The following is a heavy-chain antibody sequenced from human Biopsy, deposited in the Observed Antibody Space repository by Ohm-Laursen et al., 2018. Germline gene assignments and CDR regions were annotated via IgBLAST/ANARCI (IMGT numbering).Heavy chain of an antibody. CDR2: INCKTGAT. D-gene: IGHD2-8*01. CDR1: SYTFTDYN. V-gene: IGHV1-2*02. Sequence: SVKVSCKASSYTFTDYNIHWMRQAPGHGLEWLGYINCKTGATNYAQKFQGTVTMTRGTSISTAYLALGSLRSADTAIYYCARDPLNGHKHFDYWGQGSLVTVSS. CDR3: ARDPLNGHKHFDY. J-gene: IGHJ4*02.